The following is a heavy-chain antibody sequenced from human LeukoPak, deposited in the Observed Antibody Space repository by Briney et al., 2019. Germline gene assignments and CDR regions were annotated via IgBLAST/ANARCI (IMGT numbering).Heavy chain of an antibody. Sequence: ASVKVSCKASGGTFISYAISWVRQAPGQELEWMGGIIPIFGTANYAQKFQGRVTITADESTSAAYMELSSLRSEDTAVYYCARLPATTNPFDYWGQGTLVTVSS. D-gene: IGHD1-26*01. CDR1: GGTFISYA. V-gene: IGHV1-69*13. CDR2: IIPIFGTA. CDR3: ARLPATTNPFDY. J-gene: IGHJ4*02.